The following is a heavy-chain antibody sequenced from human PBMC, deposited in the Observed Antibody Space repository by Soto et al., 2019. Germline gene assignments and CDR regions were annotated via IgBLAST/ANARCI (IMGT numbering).Heavy chain of an antibody. CDR1: GYTFTSYY. CDR3: ARDQEPSTLYYDYYYMDV. Sequence: GASVKVSCKASGYTFTSYYIHWVRQAPGQGLEWMGIINPSGGSTSYAQKFQGRVTMTRDTSTSTVYMEVSGLRSEDTAVYYCARDQEPSTLYYDYYYMDVWGKGTTVTVSS. J-gene: IGHJ6*03. V-gene: IGHV1-46*03. CDR2: INPSGGST.